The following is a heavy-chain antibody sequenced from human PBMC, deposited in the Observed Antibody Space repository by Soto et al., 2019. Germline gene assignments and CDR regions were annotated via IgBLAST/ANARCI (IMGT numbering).Heavy chain of an antibody. CDR2: IIPIFGTA. J-gene: IGHJ6*02. CDR3: ARGHIVLVPAANVYYYYYGMDV. CDR1: GYTFTNFG. V-gene: IGHV1-69*13. Sequence: GASVKVSCKASGYTFTNFGISWVRQAPGQRLEWMGGIIPIFGTANYAQKFQGRVTITADESTSTAYMEMSSLRSEDTAVYYCARGHIVLVPAANVYYYYYGMDVWGQGTTVTVSS. D-gene: IGHD2-2*01.